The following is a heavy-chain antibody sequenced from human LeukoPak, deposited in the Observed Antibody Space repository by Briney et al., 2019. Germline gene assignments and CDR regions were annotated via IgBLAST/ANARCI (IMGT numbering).Heavy chain of an antibody. Sequence: GASVKVSCKASGGTFSSYAISWVRPAPGPGLEWMGGIIPIFGTANYAQKFQGRVTITADKSTSTAYMELSSLRSEDTAVYYCARGGGYDGFDYWGQGTLVTVSS. V-gene: IGHV1-69*06. CDR1: GGTFSSYA. J-gene: IGHJ4*02. CDR3: ARGGGYDGFDY. D-gene: IGHD5-12*01. CDR2: IIPIFGTA.